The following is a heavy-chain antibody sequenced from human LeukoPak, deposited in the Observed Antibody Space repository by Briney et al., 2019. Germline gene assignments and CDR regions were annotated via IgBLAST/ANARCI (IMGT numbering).Heavy chain of an antibody. V-gene: IGHV4-4*02. J-gene: IGHJ4*02. CDR2: IWRSGST. D-gene: IGHD4/OR15-4a*01. CDR3: ARAEYGDDFDY. Sequence: SETLSLTCVVFGGSISRNYWWSWVRQPPGKGLEWIGEIWRSGSTNYNPSLKSRVTISVDKSKNQFSLRLSSVSAADTAVYYCARAEYGDDFDYWGQGTLVTVSS. CDR1: GGSISRNYW.